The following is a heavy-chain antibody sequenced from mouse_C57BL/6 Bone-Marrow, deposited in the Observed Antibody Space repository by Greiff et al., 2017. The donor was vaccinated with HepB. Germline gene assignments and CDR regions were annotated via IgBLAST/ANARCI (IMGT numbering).Heavy chain of an antibody. V-gene: IGHV3-6*01. Sequence: DVQLQESGPGLVKPSQSLSLTCSVTGYSITSGYYWNWIRQFPGNKLEWMGYISYDGSNNYNPSLKNRISITRDTSKNQFFLKLNSVTTEDTATYYCAIYTLDYWGQGTTLTVSS. CDR2: ISYDGSN. CDR3: AIYTLDY. CDR1: GYSITSGYY. J-gene: IGHJ2*01.